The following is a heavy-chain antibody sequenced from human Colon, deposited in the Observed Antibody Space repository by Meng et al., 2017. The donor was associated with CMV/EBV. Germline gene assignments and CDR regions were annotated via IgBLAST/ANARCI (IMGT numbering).Heavy chain of an antibody. D-gene: IGHD2-2*01. CDR3: ARDQWSYCSGTSCYYGY. V-gene: IGHV3-20*03. Sequence: FTFDDYGMGWVRQAPGKGLEWVSGISWNGGSTGYADSVKGRFIISRDDAKNSLYLQMNSLRAEDTALYYCARDQWSYCSGTSCYYGYWGQGTLVTVSS. J-gene: IGHJ4*02. CDR2: ISWNGGST. CDR1: FTFDDYG.